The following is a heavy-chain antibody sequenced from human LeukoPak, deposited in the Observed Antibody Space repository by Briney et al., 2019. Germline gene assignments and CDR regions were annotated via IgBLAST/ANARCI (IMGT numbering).Heavy chain of an antibody. CDR1: GFTFSSYS. V-gene: IGHV3-21*01. J-gene: IGHJ4*02. CDR3: ARADWDTAMIDY. CDR2: ISSSSSYI. D-gene: IGHD5-18*01. Sequence: PGGSLILSCAASGFTFSSYSMNWVRQAPGKGLEWVSSISSSSSYIYYADSVKGRFTISRDNAKNSLYLQMNSLRAEDTAVYYCARADWDTAMIDYWGQGTLVTVSS.